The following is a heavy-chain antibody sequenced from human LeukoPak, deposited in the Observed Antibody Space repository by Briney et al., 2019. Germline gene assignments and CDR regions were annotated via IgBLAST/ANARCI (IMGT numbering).Heavy chain of an antibody. CDR3: AWLERQRPTSKYYFQY. CDR1: GVSFSTYY. V-gene: IGHV4-59*01. Sequence: SETLCLTCAVSGVSFSTYYWSWVRQPPGKGLEWIGDIYYSGSTNYNPSLKSRVTISVDTSKNLFSLKLSSVTAADTAVYYCAWLERQRPTSKYYFQYWGQGTMVTVSS. D-gene: IGHD5-12*01. J-gene: IGHJ4*02. CDR2: IYYSGST.